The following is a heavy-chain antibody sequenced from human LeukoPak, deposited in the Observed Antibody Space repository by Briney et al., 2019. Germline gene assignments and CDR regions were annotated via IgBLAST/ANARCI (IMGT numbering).Heavy chain of an antibody. Sequence: GGTLRLSCAASGFTFSSYGMSWVRQAPGKGLEWVSAISGSGGSTYYADSVKGRFTISRDNSKNTLYLQMNSLRAEDTAVYYCAKRRDGYNFLYWGQGTLVTVSS. D-gene: IGHD5-24*01. CDR1: GFTFSSYG. J-gene: IGHJ4*02. V-gene: IGHV3-23*01. CDR2: ISGSGGST. CDR3: AKRRDGYNFLY.